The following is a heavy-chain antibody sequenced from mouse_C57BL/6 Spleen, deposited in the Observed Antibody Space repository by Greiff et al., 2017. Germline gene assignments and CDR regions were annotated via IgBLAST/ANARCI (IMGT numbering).Heavy chain of an antibody. J-gene: IGHJ1*03. CDR1: GFTFSDFY. CDR2: SRNKANDYTT. V-gene: IGHV7-1*01. CDR3: ARDARYRYFDV. Sequence: DVMLVESGGGLVQSGRSLRLSCATSGFTFSDFYMEWVRQAPGKGLEWIAASRNKANDYTTEYSASVKGRFIVSRDTSQSILYLQMNALRAEDTAIYYCARDARYRYFDVWGTGTTVTVSS.